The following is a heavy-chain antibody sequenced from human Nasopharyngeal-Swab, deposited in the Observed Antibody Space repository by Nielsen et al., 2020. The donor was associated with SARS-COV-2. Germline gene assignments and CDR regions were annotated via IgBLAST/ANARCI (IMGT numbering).Heavy chain of an antibody. J-gene: IGHJ4*02. CDR3: EKDLPGYKWFDY. Sequence: GESLKISCAASGFKFDENTMHWVRHTPEKGLQWVSLTGGDDGTYYADSVKGRFTISRDNTKNSVYLQMNSLRTEDSALYYCEKDLPGYKWFDYWGQGTLVTVSS. CDR1: GFKFDENT. V-gene: IGHV3-43*01. D-gene: IGHD5-24*01. CDR2: TGGDDGT.